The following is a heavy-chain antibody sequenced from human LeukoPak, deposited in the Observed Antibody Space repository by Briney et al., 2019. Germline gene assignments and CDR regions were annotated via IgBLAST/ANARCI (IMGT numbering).Heavy chain of an antibody. J-gene: IGHJ3*02. CDR1: GFTFSSYG. D-gene: IGHD3-22*01. CDR3: AKGSRTMYYYDSSGYFGHDAFDI. CDR2: ISGSGGST. V-gene: IGHV3-23*01. Sequence: GSLRLSCAASGFTFSSYGMSWVRQAPGKGLEWVSAISGSGGSTYYADSVKGRFTISRDNSKNTLYLQMNSLRAEDTAVYYCAKGSRTMYYYDSSGYFGHDAFDIWGQGTMVTVSS.